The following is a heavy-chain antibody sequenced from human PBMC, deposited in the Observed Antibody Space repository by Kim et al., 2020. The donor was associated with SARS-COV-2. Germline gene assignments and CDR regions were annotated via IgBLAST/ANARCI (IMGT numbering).Heavy chain of an antibody. CDR1: GFTFSSYG. CDR3: AKSAPALRGGFDY. V-gene: IGHV3-30*18. D-gene: IGHD3-10*01. Sequence: GGSLRLSCAASGFTFSSYGMHWVRQAPGKGLEWVAVISYDGSNKYYADSVKGRFTISRDNSKNTLYLQMNSLRAEDTAVYYCAKSAPALRGGFDYWGQGT. J-gene: IGHJ4*02. CDR2: ISYDGSNK.